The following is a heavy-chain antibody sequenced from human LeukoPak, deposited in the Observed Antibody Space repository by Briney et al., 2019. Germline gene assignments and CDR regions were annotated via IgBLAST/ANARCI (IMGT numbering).Heavy chain of an antibody. J-gene: IGHJ3*02. CDR2: IYYSGST. Sequence: SETLSLTCTVSGGSISSYYWSWIRQPPGKGLEWIGYIYYSGSTNYNPSLKSRVTISVDTSKNQFSLKLSSVTAADTAVYYCARGSLVRGAFDIWGQGTMVTVSP. V-gene: IGHV4-59*01. D-gene: IGHD3-10*01. CDR3: ARGSLVRGAFDI. CDR1: GGSISSYY.